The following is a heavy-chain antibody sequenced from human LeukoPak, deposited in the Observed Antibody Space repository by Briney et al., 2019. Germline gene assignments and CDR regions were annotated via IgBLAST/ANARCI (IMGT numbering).Heavy chain of an antibody. V-gene: IGHV3-48*03. Sequence: PGGSLRLSCAASGFTLSSYDMSWVRQAPGKGLKWVAYISGTGSIIQYADSVRGRFTISRDTAENSLSLQMDSLRAEDTANYYCVRWRYFHTSTVFPLDDWGQGTLVTVSS. CDR2: ISGTGSII. CDR1: GFTLSSYD. J-gene: IGHJ4*02. CDR3: VRWRYFHTSTVFPLDD. D-gene: IGHD3-9*01.